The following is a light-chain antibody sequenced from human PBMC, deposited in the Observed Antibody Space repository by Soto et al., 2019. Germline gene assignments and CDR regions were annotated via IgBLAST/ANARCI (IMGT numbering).Light chain of an antibody. CDR1: QGISSY. V-gene: IGKV1-9*01. CDR2: AAS. CDR3: QQLNSYPRT. J-gene: IGKJ1*01. Sequence: DIQLTQSPSFLSASVGDRVTITCRASQGISSYLAWYQQKPGKAPKLLIYAASTFQSGVPSSFSGSGSGTEFTLTISCLQPEDFATYYCQQLNSYPRTFGQGTKVEIK.